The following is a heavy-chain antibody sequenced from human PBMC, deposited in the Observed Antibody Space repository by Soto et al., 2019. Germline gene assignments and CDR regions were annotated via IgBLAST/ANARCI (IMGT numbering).Heavy chain of an antibody. J-gene: IGHJ6*02. CDR3: ARDPHLSITMVRGVIPDYYYYGMDV. V-gene: IGHV1-2*04. Sequence: GASVKVSCKASGYTFTGYYMHWVRQAPGQGLEWMGWINPNSGGTNYAQKFQGWVTMTRDTSISTAYMELSRLRSDDTAVYYCARDPHLSITMVRGVIPDYYYYGMDVWGQGTTVTVSS. D-gene: IGHD3-10*01. CDR2: INPNSGGT. CDR1: GYTFTGYY.